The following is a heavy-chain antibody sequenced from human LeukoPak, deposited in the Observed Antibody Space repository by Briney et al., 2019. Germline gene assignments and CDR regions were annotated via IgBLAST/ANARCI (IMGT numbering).Heavy chain of an antibody. D-gene: IGHD3-10*01. J-gene: IGHJ4*02. CDR2: ISGSGGST. CDR3: AKVMARTMVRGVPPSDY. CDR1: GFTFSSYA. V-gene: IGHV3-23*01. Sequence: GGSLRLSCAASGFTFSSYAMSWVRQAPGKGLEWVSAISGSGGSTYYADSVKGRFTISRDNSKNTLYLQMNSLRAEDTAVYYCAKVMARTMVRGVPPSDYWGQGTLVTVSS.